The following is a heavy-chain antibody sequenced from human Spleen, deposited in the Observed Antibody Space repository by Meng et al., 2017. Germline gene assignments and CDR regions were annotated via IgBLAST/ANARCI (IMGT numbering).Heavy chain of an antibody. D-gene: IGHD1-26*01. CDR3: ARPRGDGSYYDY. V-gene: IGHV3-7*01. CDR1: GFSFSSYW. CDR2: IKQDGSEK. J-gene: IGHJ4*02. Sequence: GESLKISCAASGFSFSSYWMNWVRQAPGKGLEWVANIKQDGSEKYYVDSVKGRFTISRDNAKNSLYLQMNSLRVEDTAVYYCARPRGDGSYYDYWGQGTLVTVSS.